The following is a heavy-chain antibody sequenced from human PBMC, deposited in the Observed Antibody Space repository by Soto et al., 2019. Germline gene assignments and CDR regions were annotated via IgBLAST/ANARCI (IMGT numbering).Heavy chain of an antibody. V-gene: IGHV5-10-1*01. Sequence: GESLKISCQASGYSFRSYWISWVRQMPGRGLEWLGRIDGGDSYTKYNPSFEGHVTMSLDESISNAYLQWSSLKASDTAMYYCATLAGTGSYRDLYFDNWGQGTPVTVSS. D-gene: IGHD1-26*01. CDR2: IDGGDSYT. CDR1: GYSFRSYW. J-gene: IGHJ4*02. CDR3: ATLAGTGSYRDLYFDN.